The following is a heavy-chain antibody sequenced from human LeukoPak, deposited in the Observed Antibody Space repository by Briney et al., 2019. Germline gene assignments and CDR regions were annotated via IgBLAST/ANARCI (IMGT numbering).Heavy chain of an antibody. V-gene: IGHV3-23*01. Sequence: GGSLRLSCAASGFTFSSYAMSWVRQAPGKGLEWVSSISGSGSPTYFADPVKGRFTISRDNSKNTLYLQMNSLRAEDTAVYYCAKWHNFWSGYYYYYYYMDVWGKGTTVTVSS. D-gene: IGHD3-3*01. J-gene: IGHJ6*03. CDR3: AKWHNFWSGYYYYYYYMDV. CDR2: ISGSGSPT. CDR1: GFTFSSYA.